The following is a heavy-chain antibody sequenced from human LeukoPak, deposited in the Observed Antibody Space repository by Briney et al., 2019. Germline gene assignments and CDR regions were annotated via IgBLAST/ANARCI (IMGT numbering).Heavy chain of an antibody. V-gene: IGHV3-23*01. Sequence: GGSLRLSCAASGFTFSSYAMSWVRQAPGKGLEWVSAISGSGGSTYYADSVKGRFTISRDNSKNTLYLQMNSLRAEDTAVYYCATDRTKVIVVVPAPDYWGQGTLVTVSS. CDR2: ISGSGGST. CDR1: GFTFSSYA. J-gene: IGHJ4*02. CDR3: ATDRTKVIVVVPAPDY. D-gene: IGHD2-2*01.